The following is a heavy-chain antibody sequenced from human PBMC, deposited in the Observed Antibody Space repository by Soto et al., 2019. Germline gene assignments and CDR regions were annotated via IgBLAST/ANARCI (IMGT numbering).Heavy chain of an antibody. D-gene: IGHD3-22*01. J-gene: IGHJ4*02. Sequence: SETLSLTCTVSGDSVSGGNYYWSWIRQPPGKGLEWIGYIYYSGNTNYNPSLKSRVTISVDTSKNQFSLKLSSVTAADTAVYYCARRNYYDSSGYYYFDYWGQGTLVTVSS. V-gene: IGHV4-61*01. CDR2: IYYSGNT. CDR1: GDSVSGGNYY. CDR3: ARRNYYDSSGYYYFDY.